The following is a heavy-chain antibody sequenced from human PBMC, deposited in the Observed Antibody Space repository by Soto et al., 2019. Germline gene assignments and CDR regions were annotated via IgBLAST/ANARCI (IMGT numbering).Heavy chain of an antibody. CDR2: IHSGGDT. CDR3: TRDGPYYYASRLDV. J-gene: IGHJ6*02. V-gene: IGHV3-53*04. D-gene: IGHD3-10*01. Sequence: QLVDSGGGLVQPGGSLRLSCAASGLTVSSNYMTWVRLRPGKGLEWVSVIHSGGDTYYANSVKGRFTISRHDSGNTVFLQMNGLRPEDTAVYYCTRDGPYYYASRLDVWGHGTTVTVSS. CDR1: GLTVSSNY.